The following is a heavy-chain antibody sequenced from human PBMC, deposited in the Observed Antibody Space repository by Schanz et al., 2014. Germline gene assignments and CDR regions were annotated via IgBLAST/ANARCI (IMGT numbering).Heavy chain of an antibody. Sequence: QVQLVQSGAEVKKPGASVKVSCKASGGTFTTYTISWVRQAPGQGLAWMGRIIPILGSANYSQKFQGRLTMTRDTCTSTVYRELSRLGSEAAAVYCGAGDGVDEAAGRSFWSHRPQVSDP. CDR1: GGTFTTYT. D-gene: IGHD6-13*01. CDR3: AGDGVDEAAGRSFWSHRPQVSDP. CDR2: IIPILGSA. J-gene: IGHJ5*02. V-gene: IGHV1-69*04.